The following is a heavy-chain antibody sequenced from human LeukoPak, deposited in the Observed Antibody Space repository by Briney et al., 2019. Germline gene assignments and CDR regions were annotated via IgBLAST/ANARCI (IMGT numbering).Heavy chain of an antibody. CDR2: IYYNGIS. J-gene: IGHJ6*02. V-gene: IGHV4-59*12. Sequence: SETLSLTCTVSGGSISGYYWSWIRQPPGKGLEWIAYIYYNGISNYNPSLKSRVIISVDSSKNQFSLKLSSVTAADTAVYYCARRSGYDYVWGSYGMDVWGQGTTVTVSS. D-gene: IGHD3-16*01. CDR1: GGSISGYY. CDR3: ARRSGYDYVWGSYGMDV.